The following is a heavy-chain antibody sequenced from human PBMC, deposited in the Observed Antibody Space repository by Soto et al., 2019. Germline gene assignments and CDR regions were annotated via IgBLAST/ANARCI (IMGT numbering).Heavy chain of an antibody. J-gene: IGHJ3*02. CDR3: ATTYLVEAFDI. D-gene: IGHD3-10*01. V-gene: IGHV1-24*01. CDR1: GYTLTELS. Sequence: QVQLVQSGAEVKKPGASVKVSCKVSGYTLTELSIHWVRQAPGKGLEWMGGFDPEQGKIIYAQKFLGRVSMTEDTSTDTAYMELSSLRSVDTALYYCATTYLVEAFDIWGQGPMVSVSS. CDR2: FDPEQGKI.